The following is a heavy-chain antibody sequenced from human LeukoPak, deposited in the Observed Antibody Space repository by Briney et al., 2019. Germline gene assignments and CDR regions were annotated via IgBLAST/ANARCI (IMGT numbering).Heavy chain of an antibody. J-gene: IGHJ4*02. D-gene: IGHD3-22*01. CDR2: ISYDGSNK. CDR3: ANLPYYYDSSGYYF. V-gene: IGHV3-30*18. Sequence: PGRSLRLSCAASGFTFSSYGMHWVRQAPGKGLEWVAVISYDGSNKYYADSVKGRFTISRDNSKNTLYLQMNSLRAEDTAVYYCANLPYYYDSSGYYFWGQGTLVTVSS. CDR1: GFTFSSYG.